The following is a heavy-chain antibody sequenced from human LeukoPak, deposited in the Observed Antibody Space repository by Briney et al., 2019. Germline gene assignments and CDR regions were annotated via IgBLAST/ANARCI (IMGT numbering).Heavy chain of an antibody. CDR2: IHYAGST. D-gene: IGHD3-22*01. J-gene: IGHJ4*02. Sequence: PSETLSLTCTVSGGSISSSSYYWVWLRQPPGKGLGWIATIHYAGSTYYNPSLKSRVTISVDTSKNQFSLKLSSVTAADTAMYYCARYWGPYDNSGAYFDYWGQGTLVTVSS. CDR1: GGSISSSSYY. V-gene: IGHV4-39*01. CDR3: ARYWGPYDNSGAYFDY.